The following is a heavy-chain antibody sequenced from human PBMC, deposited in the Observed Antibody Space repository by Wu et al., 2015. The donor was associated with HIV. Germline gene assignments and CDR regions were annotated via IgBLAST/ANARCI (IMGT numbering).Heavy chain of an antibody. CDR3: ARDAVVPAAIGYYYMDV. D-gene: IGHD2-2*02. V-gene: IGHV1-46*03. CDR1: GYTFTSYY. J-gene: IGHJ6*03. CDR2: INPSGGST. Sequence: QVQLVQSGAEVKKPGASVKVSCKASGYTFTSYYMHWVRQAPGQGLEWMGIINPSGGSTSYAQKFQGRVTMTRDTSTSTVYMELSSLRSEDTAVYYCARDAVVPAAIGYYYMDVWGKRATVTVSS.